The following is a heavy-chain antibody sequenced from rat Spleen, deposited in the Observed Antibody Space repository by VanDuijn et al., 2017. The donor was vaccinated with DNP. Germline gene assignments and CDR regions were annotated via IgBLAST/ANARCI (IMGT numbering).Heavy chain of an antibody. D-gene: IGHD1-11*01. J-gene: IGHJ2*01. Sequence: EVQLVESGGDLVQPGRSLKLSCVASEITFSNYWMTWIRQVPGKGLEWVASIASGGGGTYYPDSVKGRFTISRDNAKSILYLQMDSLRSEDTATFYCTTDFERGYWGQGVMVTVSS. CDR1: EITFSNYW. V-gene: IGHV5-31*01. CDR3: TTDFERGY. CDR2: IASGGGGT.